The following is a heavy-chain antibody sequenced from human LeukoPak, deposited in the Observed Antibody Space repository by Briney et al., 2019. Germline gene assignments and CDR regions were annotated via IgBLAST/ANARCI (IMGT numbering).Heavy chain of an antibody. V-gene: IGHV4-61*02. CDR2: IYTSGST. CDR3: AGGKSTIFGVVIMGY. J-gene: IGHJ4*02. Sequence: PSQTLSLTCTVSGVSISSGSYYWSWIRQPAGKGLEWIGRIYTSGSTNYNPSLKSRVTISVDTSKNQFSLKLSSVTAADTAVYYCAGGKSTIFGVVIMGYWGQGTLVTVSS. CDR1: GVSISSGSYY. D-gene: IGHD3-3*01.